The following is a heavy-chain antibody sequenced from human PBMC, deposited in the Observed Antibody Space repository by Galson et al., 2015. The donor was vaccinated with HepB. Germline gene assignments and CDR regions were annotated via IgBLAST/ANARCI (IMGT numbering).Heavy chain of an antibody. CDR3: ARREGYSYGIYGMDV. Sequence: SVKVSCKASGGTFSTYAISWVRQAPGQGLEWMGGITPIFGRANYAQKFQGRVTITADESRSTAYMELSSLRSEDTAVYYCARREGYSYGIYGMDVWGQGTTVTVSS. CDR1: GGTFSTYA. V-gene: IGHV1-69*13. J-gene: IGHJ6*02. CDR2: ITPIFGRA. D-gene: IGHD5-18*01.